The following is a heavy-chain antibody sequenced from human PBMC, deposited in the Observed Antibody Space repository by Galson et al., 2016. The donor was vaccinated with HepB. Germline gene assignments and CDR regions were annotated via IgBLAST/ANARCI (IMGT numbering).Heavy chain of an antibody. D-gene: IGHD3-3*01. CDR1: GYNFNIYW. J-gene: IGHJ6*02. CDR2: IYPGDSDT. V-gene: IGHV5-51*01. CDR3: AWVFWPPHRDRYYDGRDV. Sequence: QSGAEVKQPGESLKISCTTSGYNFNIYWIAWVRQMPGTGPEWMGIIYPGDSDTRYSPSFQGQVTIPADKSIRTAYLQWSSLKASDTARFYCAWVFWPPHRDRYYDGRDVWGQGTTVTVSS.